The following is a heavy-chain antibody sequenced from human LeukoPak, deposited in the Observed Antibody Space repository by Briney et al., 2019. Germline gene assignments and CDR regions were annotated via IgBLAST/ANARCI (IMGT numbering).Heavy chain of an antibody. V-gene: IGHV3-23*01. Sequence: GGSLRVSCAASGFTFSSYAMSWVRQAPGKGLEWVSTISRSAYTTYYADSVKGRFTISRDSSKNTLYLQMNSLRADDTAVYYCARDPGRKNLWFGEFYNWFDPWGQGTLVTVSS. CDR3: ARDPGRKNLWFGEFYNWFDP. CDR2: ISRSAYTT. D-gene: IGHD3-10*01. J-gene: IGHJ5*02. CDR1: GFTFSSYA.